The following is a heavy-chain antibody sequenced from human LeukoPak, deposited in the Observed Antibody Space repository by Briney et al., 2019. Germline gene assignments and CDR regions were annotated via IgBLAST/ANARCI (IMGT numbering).Heavy chain of an antibody. J-gene: IGHJ4*02. CDR3: ARAGYSSSWPLVDY. CDR1: GGSISSYY. Sequence: SETLSLTCTVPGGSISSYYWSWIRQPAGKGLEWIGRIYTSGSTNYNPSLKSRVTMSVDTSKNQFSLKLSSVTAADTAVYYCARAGYSSSWPLVDYWGQGTLVTVSS. V-gene: IGHV4-4*07. CDR2: IYTSGST. D-gene: IGHD6-13*01.